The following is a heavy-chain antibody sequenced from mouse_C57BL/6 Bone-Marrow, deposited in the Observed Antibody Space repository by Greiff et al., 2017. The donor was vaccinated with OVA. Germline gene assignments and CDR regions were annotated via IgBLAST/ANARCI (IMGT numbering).Heavy chain of an antibody. D-gene: IGHD2-5*01. CDR1: GYTFTDYE. J-gene: IGHJ4*01. CDR3: TRGDSNYYAMDY. V-gene: IGHV1-15*01. Sequence: QVQLQQSGAELVRPGASVTLFCKASGYTFTDYEMHWVKQTPVHGLEWIGAIYPETGGTAYNQKFKGKTRLAADEASSTAYMELRSLTSEDSAVYYCTRGDSNYYAMDYWGQGTSVTVSS. CDR2: IYPETGGT.